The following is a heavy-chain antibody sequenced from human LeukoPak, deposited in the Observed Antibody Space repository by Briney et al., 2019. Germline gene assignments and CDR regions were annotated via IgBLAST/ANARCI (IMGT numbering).Heavy chain of an antibody. D-gene: IGHD6-19*01. CDR3: ARLKGYSSGWYPSYYFDY. CDR2: IYYSGST. CDR1: GGSISSYY. Sequence: SETLSLTCTVSGGSISSYYWSWIRQPPGKGLEWIGYIYYSGSTNYNPSLKSRVTISVDTSKNQFSLRLSSVTAADTAVFYCARLKGYSSGWYPSYYFDYWGQGTLVTVSS. V-gene: IGHV4-59*08. J-gene: IGHJ4*02.